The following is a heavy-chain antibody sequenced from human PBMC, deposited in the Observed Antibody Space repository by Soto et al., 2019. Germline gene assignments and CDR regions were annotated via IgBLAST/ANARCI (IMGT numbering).Heavy chain of an antibody. CDR3: AKGSSIAAPSDY. CDR2: ISSSSSYI. Sequence: GGSLRLSCAASGFTFSSYSMNWVRQAPGKGLEWVSSISSSSSYIYYADSVKGRFTISRDNAKNSLYLQMNSLRPEDTAVYYCAKGSSIAAPSDYWGQGTLVTVSS. D-gene: IGHD6-6*01. J-gene: IGHJ4*01. CDR1: GFTFSSYS. V-gene: IGHV3-21*01.